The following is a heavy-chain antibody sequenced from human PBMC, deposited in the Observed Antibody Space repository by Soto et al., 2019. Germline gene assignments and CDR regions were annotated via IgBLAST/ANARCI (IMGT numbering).Heavy chain of an antibody. V-gene: IGHV4-39*01. Sequence: SETLSLTCTVSGGSISSSSYYWGWIRQPPGKGLAWIGSIYYSGSTYYNPSLKSRLTISVYTSKNQFTLKLSSVTAADSAVYDCANQFEDIVVVSAASSYGMDVWGQGTTVTVSS. CDR3: ANQFEDIVVVSAASSYGMDV. D-gene: IGHD2-2*01. CDR1: GGSISSSSYY. J-gene: IGHJ6*02. CDR2: IYYSGST.